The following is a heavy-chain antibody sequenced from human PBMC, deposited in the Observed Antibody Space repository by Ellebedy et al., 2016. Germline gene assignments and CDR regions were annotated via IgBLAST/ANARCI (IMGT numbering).Heavy chain of an antibody. CDR2: ISGSGGST. Sequence: GESLKISXAASGFTFSSYAMSWVRQAPGKGLEWVSAISGSGGSTYYADSVKGRFTISRDNSKNTLYLQMNSLRVEDTAVYYCAKETLGYSGFFDYWGQGTLVTVSS. V-gene: IGHV3-23*01. D-gene: IGHD5-12*01. CDR1: GFTFSSYA. J-gene: IGHJ4*02. CDR3: AKETLGYSGFFDY.